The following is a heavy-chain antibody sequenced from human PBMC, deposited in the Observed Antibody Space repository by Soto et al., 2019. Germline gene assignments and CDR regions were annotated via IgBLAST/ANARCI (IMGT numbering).Heavy chain of an antibody. D-gene: IGHD2-15*01. V-gene: IGHV3-33*01. CDR2: IWYDGSNK. CDR1: GFTFSSYG. J-gene: IGHJ6*02. CDR3: ARDFLTVAATRYYYGMDV. Sequence: QVPLVESGGGVVQPGRSLRLSCAASGFTFSSYGMHWVRQAPGKGLEWVAVIWYDGSNKYYADSVKGRFTISRDNSKNTLYLKMNSLRAEETAVYYCARDFLTVAATRYYYGMDVWGQGATVTVSS.